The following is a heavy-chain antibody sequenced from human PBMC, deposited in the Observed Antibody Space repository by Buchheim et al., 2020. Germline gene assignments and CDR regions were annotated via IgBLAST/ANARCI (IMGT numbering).Heavy chain of an antibody. CDR2: IYYSGIT. J-gene: IGHJ4*02. V-gene: IGHV4-59*01. CDR1: GGSISSYY. Sequence: QVQLQESGPGLVKPSETLSLICTVSGGSISSYYWSWIRQSPGKGLEWIGYIYYSGITKYNPSLKSRVTIAVDTFKNQFYLKLNSVTAADTAVYYCARTSSGTVRGVMVWGQGTL. CDR3: ARTSSGTVRGVMV. D-gene: IGHD3-10*01.